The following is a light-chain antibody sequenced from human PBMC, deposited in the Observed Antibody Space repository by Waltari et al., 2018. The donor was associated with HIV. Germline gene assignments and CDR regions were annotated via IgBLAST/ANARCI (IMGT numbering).Light chain of an antibody. J-gene: IGLJ3*02. CDR3: QSYDNSNHWV. V-gene: IGLV6-57*04. CDR2: EDD. CDR1: SGSIASNS. Sequence: NFILTQPHSVSASPGKTVTISCTRHSGSIASNSLPSYQQRPGSAPTAVIYEDDERPSGVPDRFSGAIDSSSNSASLTISGLKTEDEADYYCQSYDNSNHWVFGGGTKLTVL.